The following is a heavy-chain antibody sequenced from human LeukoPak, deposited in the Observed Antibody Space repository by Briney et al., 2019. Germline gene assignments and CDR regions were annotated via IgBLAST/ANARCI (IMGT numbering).Heavy chain of an antibody. Sequence: ASVKVSCKASGYTFTSYGISWVRQAPGQGLEWMGWISAYNGNTNYAQKLQGRVTMTTDTSTSTAYMELRSLRSDDTAVYYCARGDLGYSGYENSFDPWGQGTLATVSS. V-gene: IGHV1-18*01. J-gene: IGHJ5*02. CDR1: GYTFTSYG. CDR3: ARGDLGYSGYENSFDP. D-gene: IGHD5-12*01. CDR2: ISAYNGNT.